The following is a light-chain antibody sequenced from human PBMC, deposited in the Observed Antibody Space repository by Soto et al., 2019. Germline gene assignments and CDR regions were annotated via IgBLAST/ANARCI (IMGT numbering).Light chain of an antibody. CDR3: SSYTSSSTYV. V-gene: IGLV2-14*01. J-gene: IGLJ1*01. CDR1: SSDVGAYNY. Sequence: QSALTQPASVSGSPGQSITISCTGTSSDVGAYNYVSWYQQHPGKAPKLMIYEVSNRPSGVSNRFSGSKSGNTASLTISGLQAEDEADYHCSSYTSSSTYVFGTGTKVTLL. CDR2: EVS.